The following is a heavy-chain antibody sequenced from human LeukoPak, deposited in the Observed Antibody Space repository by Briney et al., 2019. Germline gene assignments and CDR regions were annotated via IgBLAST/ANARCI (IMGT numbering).Heavy chain of an antibody. V-gene: IGHV1-46*01. J-gene: IGHJ4*02. CDR1: GYTFTSYY. CDR3: ARDSGSYYGVDY. Sequence: GASVKVSCKASGYTFTSYYMHWVRQAPGQGLEWMGIINPSGGSTSYAQKFQGRVTMTRDMSTSTVYMELSSLRSEDTAVYYCARDSGSYYGVDYWGQGTLVTVSS. CDR2: INPSGGST. D-gene: IGHD1-26*01.